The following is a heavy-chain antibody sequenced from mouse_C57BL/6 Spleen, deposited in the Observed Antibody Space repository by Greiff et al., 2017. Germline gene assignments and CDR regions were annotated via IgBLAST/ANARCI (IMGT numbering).Heavy chain of an antibody. CDR2: ISDGGSYT. J-gene: IGHJ1*03. CDR1: GFTFSSYA. V-gene: IGHV5-4*01. Sequence: DVMLVESGGGLVKPGGSLKLSCAASGFTFSSYAMSWVRQTPEKRLEWVATISDGGSYTYYPDNVKGRFTISRDNAKNNLYLQMSHLKSEDTAMYYCARDHLPYWYFDVWGTGTTVTVSS. CDR3: ARDHLPYWYFDV.